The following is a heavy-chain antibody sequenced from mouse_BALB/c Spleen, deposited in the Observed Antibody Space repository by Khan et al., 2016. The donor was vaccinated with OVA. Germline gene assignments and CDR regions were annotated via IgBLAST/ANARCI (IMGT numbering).Heavy chain of an antibody. D-gene: IGHD1-1*01. Sequence: QVQLQQSGDDLVKPGASVRLSCKASGYTFTSYWVHWIKQRPGQGLEWIGQISPGSGSDYYYEMFKGRAPLTVDTSSTTSYIHLSSLSSEDSADDFCARANYYGRSLDAMDSWGQGTSVTVS. CDR3: ARANYYGRSLDAMDS. J-gene: IGHJ4*01. CDR2: ISPGSGSD. CDR1: GYTFTSYW. V-gene: IGHV1S132*01.